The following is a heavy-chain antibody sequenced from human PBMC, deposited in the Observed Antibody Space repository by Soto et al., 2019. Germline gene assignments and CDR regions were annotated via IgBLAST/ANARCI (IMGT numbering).Heavy chain of an antibody. CDR1: GFTFSSYE. D-gene: IGHD3-3*01. CDR3: ARYDFWSGYPKDYYGMDV. Sequence: GGSLRLSCAASGFTFSSYEMNWVRQAPGKGLEWVSYISSSGSTIYYADSVKGRFTISRDNAKNSLYLQMNSLRAEDTAVYYRARYDFWSGYPKDYYGMDVWGQGTTVTVSS. V-gene: IGHV3-48*03. CDR2: ISSSGSTI. J-gene: IGHJ6*02.